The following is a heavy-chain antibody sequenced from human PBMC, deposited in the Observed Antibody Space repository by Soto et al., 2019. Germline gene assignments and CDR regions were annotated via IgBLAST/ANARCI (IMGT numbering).Heavy chain of an antibody. CDR2: INHSGST. V-gene: IGHV4-34*01. J-gene: IGHJ4*02. D-gene: IGHD6-6*01. Sequence: SETLSLTCAVYGGSFSGYYWSWIRQPPGKGLEWIGEINHSGSTNYNPSLKSRVTISVDTSKNQFSLKLSSVTAADTAVYYCARDPDAIAARPSYFDYWGQGTLVTVSS. CDR3: ARDPDAIAARPSYFDY. CDR1: GGSFSGYY.